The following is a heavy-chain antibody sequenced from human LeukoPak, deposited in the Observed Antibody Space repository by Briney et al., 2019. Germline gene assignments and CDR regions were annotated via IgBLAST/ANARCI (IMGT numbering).Heavy chain of an antibody. CDR2: IDPSDSYT. CDR1: GYSCTSYW. D-gene: IGHD3-10*01. V-gene: IGHV5-10-1*01. J-gene: IGHJ5*02. Sequence: GESLKISCKGSGYSCTSYWISWVRQMPGKGLEWMGRIDPSDSYTNYSPSFQGHVTISADKSISTAYLQWSSLKASDTAMYYCVLWFGESFPFDPWGQGTLVTVSS. CDR3: VLWFGESFPFDP.